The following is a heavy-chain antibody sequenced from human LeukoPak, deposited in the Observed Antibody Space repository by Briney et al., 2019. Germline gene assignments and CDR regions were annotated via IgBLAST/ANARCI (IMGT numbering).Heavy chain of an antibody. CDR1: GFTFSSYG. J-gene: IGHJ4*02. CDR2: IWYDGSDK. V-gene: IGHV3-30*02. Sequence: GGSLRLSCAASGFTFSSYGMHWVRQAPGKGLEWVAFIWYDGSDKYYADSVKGRFTTSRDNSKNTVYLQMNSLRVEDTAVYYCARGSYVYWGQGTLVTVSS. D-gene: IGHD1-26*01. CDR3: ARGSYVY.